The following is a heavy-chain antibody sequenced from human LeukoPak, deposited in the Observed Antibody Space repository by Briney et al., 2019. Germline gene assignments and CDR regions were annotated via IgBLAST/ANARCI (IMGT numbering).Heavy chain of an antibody. J-gene: IGHJ6*02. CDR3: ATEGKLYYGMDV. Sequence: ASVKVSCKASGYTFTNYYMQWVRQAPGQGLEWMGIINPSGGSTSYAQKFQGRVTMTRDTSTSTVYMELSSLKSDDTAVYYCATEGKLYYGMDVWGQGTTVTVS. D-gene: IGHD4-23*01. V-gene: IGHV1-46*01. CDR2: INPSGGST. CDR1: GYTFTNYY.